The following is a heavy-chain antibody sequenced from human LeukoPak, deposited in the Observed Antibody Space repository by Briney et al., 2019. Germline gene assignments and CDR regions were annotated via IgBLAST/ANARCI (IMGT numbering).Heavy chain of an antibody. D-gene: IGHD6-13*01. CDR2: IYSGGST. Sequence: GGSLRLSCAASGFTVSSNYMSWVRQAPGKGLEWVSVIYSGGSTYYADSVKGRFTISRDNSKNTLYLQMNSLRAEDTAVYYCARDGRAAPGPTYWGQGTLVTVSS. V-gene: IGHV3-66*01. CDR1: GFTVSSNY. J-gene: IGHJ4*02. CDR3: ARDGRAAPGPTY.